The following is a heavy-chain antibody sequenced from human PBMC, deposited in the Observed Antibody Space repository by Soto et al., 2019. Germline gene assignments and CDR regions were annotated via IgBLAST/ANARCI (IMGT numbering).Heavy chain of an antibody. Sequence: QVQLVQSGAEVKKPGASVKVSCKASGYTFTGYYTHWVRQAPGQGLEWMGWINPNSGGTNYAQKFQGRVTMTRDTSISTAYMELSRLRSDDTAVYYCARDQHDYSNPPDAFDIWGQGTMVTVSS. CDR3: ARDQHDYSNPPDAFDI. J-gene: IGHJ3*02. CDR2: INPNSGGT. CDR1: GYTFTGYY. V-gene: IGHV1-2*02. D-gene: IGHD4-4*01.